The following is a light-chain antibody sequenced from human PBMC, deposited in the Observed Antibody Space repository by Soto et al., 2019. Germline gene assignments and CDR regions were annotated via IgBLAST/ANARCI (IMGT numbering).Light chain of an antibody. J-gene: IGKJ1*01. CDR2: DAS. CDR1: QSVSSSY. V-gene: IGKV3-20*01. Sequence: EIVLTQSPGTLSLSPGERATLSCRASQSVSSSYLAWYRQKPGQAPRLLIYDASNRATGVPARFSGSGSGTDFTLTISRLEPEDFAVYYCQHYGYPQWTFGQGTKVDIK. CDR3: QHYGYPQWT.